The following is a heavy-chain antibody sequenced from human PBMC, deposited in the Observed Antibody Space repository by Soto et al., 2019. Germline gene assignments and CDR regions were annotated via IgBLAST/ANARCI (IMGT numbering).Heavy chain of an antibody. CDR1: GGSISSGDYY. D-gene: IGHD5-12*01. J-gene: IGHJ4*02. V-gene: IGHV4-30-4*01. CDR2: IYYSGST. Sequence: PSETLSLTCTVSGGSISSGDYYWSWIRQPPGKGLEWIGYIYYSGSTYYNPSLKSRVTISVDTSKNQFSLKLSSVTAADTAVYYCAKARGYSCYDSLDYWGQGTLVTVSS. CDR3: AKARGYSCYDSLDY.